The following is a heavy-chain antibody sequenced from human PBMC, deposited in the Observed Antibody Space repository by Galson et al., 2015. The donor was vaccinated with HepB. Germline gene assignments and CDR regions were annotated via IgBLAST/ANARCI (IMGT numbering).Heavy chain of an antibody. CDR3: ARIGPYGDRYYFDY. Sequence: SLRLSCAASGFILSDYWMSWVRQAPGKGLEWVANIKQDGSEIYYVDSVKGRFTISRDNAENSLYLQMNSLRAEDTAVYYCARIGPYGDRYYFDYWGQGTLVTVSS. J-gene: IGHJ4*02. CDR2: IKQDGSEI. D-gene: IGHD4-17*01. CDR1: GFILSDYW. V-gene: IGHV3-7*03.